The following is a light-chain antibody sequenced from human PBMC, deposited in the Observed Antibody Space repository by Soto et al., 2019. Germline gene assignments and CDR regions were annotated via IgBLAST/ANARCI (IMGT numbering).Light chain of an antibody. V-gene: IGKV1-39*01. CDR2: TTS. CDR1: QSIDSH. CDR3: QQSFTSPYT. Sequence: DIQMTQSPSSLSASVGDGVTITCRASQSIDSHLNWYQQRPGKAPKLLIYTTSSLQSGVPPGFSGSGSETDFTLTISSLQPEDFATYYCQQSFTSPYTFGQVTTLEVK. J-gene: IGKJ2*01.